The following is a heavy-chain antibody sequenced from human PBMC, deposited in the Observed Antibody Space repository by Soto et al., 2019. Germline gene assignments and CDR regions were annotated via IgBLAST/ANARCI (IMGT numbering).Heavy chain of an antibody. D-gene: IGHD2-21*01. V-gene: IGHV6-1*01. CDR2: TYYRSKWFN. Sequence: SQTLSLTCGISGDSGSSNTVAWNWIRQSPSRGLEWLGRTYYRSKWFNEYAESVKSRISINADTSRNQFSLQLNFVTPEDTAIYYCAGAFCGSDCYTDANFGPWGQGTLVTVSS. J-gene: IGHJ5*02. CDR1: GDSGSSNTVA. CDR3: AGAFCGSDCYTDANFGP.